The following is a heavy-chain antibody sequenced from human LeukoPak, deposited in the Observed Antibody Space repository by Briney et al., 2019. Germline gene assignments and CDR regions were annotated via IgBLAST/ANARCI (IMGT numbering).Heavy chain of an antibody. Sequence: SETLSHTSVVSGYSISSAYYWGWFRQPPGKGPEWIGCIYHSGTTYYNPSLKSRVTISVDTSKNQFSLMISSLTAADTAVYYCARQGGSNSPYYYYYMDVWGKGTTVTVSS. J-gene: IGHJ6*03. V-gene: IGHV4-38-2*01. CDR1: GYSISSAYY. CDR2: IYHSGTT. CDR3: ARQGGSNSPYYYYYMDV. D-gene: IGHD6-13*01.